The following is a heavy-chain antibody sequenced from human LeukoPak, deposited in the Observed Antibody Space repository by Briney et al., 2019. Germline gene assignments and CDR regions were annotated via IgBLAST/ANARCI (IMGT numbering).Heavy chain of an antibody. V-gene: IGHV3-23*01. CDR2: ISGSGGST. D-gene: IGHD6-13*01. Sequence: GGSLRLSCAASGFTLSSYAMSWVRQAPGNGLELVSAISGSGGSTYYADSVKGRFTISRDNSKNTLYLQMNSLRAEDTAVYYCAKGHSSSPGYWGQGTLVTVSS. J-gene: IGHJ4*02. CDR3: AKGHSSSPGY. CDR1: GFTLSSYA.